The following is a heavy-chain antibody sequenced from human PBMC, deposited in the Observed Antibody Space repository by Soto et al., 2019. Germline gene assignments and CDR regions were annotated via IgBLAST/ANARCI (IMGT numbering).Heavy chain of an antibody. CDR1: GFTFSSYS. V-gene: IGHV3-21*01. Sequence: EVQLVESGGGLVKPGGSLRLSCAASGFTFSSYSMNWVRQAPGKGLEWASSISSSSSYIYYADSVKGRFTISRDNAKNSLYLQMNSRRAEDTAVYYCARGKDIVAARQNFDYWGQGTLVTVSS. J-gene: IGHJ4*02. CDR2: ISSSSSYI. D-gene: IGHD2-15*01. CDR3: ARGKDIVAARQNFDY.